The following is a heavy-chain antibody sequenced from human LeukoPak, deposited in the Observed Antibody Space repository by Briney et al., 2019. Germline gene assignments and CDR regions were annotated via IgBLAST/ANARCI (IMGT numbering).Heavy chain of an antibody. CDR1: GGSFSGYC. D-gene: IGHD3-3*01. CDR3: AIHDFWSGFDY. Sequence: SETLSLTCAVYGGSFSGYCWSWNRQPPGKGLEWIGEINHSGSTNYNPSLKSRVTISVDTSKNQFSLKLSSVTAADTAVYYCAIHDFWSGFDYWGQGTLVTVSS. V-gene: IGHV4-34*01. J-gene: IGHJ4*02. CDR2: INHSGST.